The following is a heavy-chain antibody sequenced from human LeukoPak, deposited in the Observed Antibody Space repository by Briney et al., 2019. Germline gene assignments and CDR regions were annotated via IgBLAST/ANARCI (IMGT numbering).Heavy chain of an antibody. Sequence: PGGSLRLSCAASGFTFKTYTMHWVRQAPGMGLEWVSSISSSSSYIYYADSVKGRFTISRDNAKKSLYLQMNSLRAEDTAVYYCAKDSDYPHQLSWYFDYWGQGTLVTVSS. CDR1: GFTFKTYT. J-gene: IGHJ4*02. D-gene: IGHD2-2*01. V-gene: IGHV3-21*01. CDR2: ISSSSSYI. CDR3: AKDSDYPHQLSWYFDY.